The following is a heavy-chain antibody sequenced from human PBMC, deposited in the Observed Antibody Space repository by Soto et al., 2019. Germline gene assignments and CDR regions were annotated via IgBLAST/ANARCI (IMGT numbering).Heavy chain of an antibody. D-gene: IGHD3-3*01. V-gene: IGHV6-1*01. CDR3: AREDLQGSTHYDFWSGFSTGDDAFDI. J-gene: IGHJ3*02. CDR2: TYYRSKWYN. Sequence: SQTRSLTCXISGDSVSSNSAAWNWIRQSPSRGLEWLGRTYYRSKWYNDYAVSVKSRITINPDTSKNQFSLQLNSVTPEDTAVYYCAREDLQGSTHYDFWSGFSTGDDAFDIWGQGTMVTVSS. CDR1: GDSVSSNSAA.